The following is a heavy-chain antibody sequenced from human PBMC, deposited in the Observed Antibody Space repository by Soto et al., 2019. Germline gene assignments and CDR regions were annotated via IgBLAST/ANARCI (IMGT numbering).Heavy chain of an antibody. Sequence: QVQLVQSGAEVKKPGASVKVSCKASGYTFTSYDINWVRQATGQGLEWMGWMNPNSGNTGYAQKFQGRVTMTRNTCISTAYMELSSLRSEDTAVYYCARDECSGGSCYLSWFDPWGQGTLVTVS. CDR3: ARDECSGGSCYLSWFDP. V-gene: IGHV1-8*01. CDR2: MNPNSGNT. CDR1: GYTFTSYD. D-gene: IGHD2-15*01. J-gene: IGHJ5*02.